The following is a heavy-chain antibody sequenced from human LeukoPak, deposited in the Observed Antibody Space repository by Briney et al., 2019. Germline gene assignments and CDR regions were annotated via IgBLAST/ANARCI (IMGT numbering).Heavy chain of an antibody. CDR1: GYTFTGYY. CDR3: ARASYDSSGYIHDAFDI. V-gene: IGHV1-2*02. J-gene: IGHJ3*02. Sequence: AASVKVSCKASGYTFTGYYMHWVRQAPGQGLEWMGWINPNSGGTNYAQKFQGRVTMTRDTSISTAYMELSRLRSDDTAVYYCARASYDSSGYIHDAFDIWGQGTMFTVSS. CDR2: INPNSGGT. D-gene: IGHD3-22*01.